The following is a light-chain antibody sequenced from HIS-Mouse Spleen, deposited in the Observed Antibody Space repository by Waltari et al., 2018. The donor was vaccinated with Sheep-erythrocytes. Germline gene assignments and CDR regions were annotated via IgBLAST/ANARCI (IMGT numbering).Light chain of an antibody. V-gene: IGLV3-1*01. Sequence: SYELTQPPSVSVSPGQPASITCSGAHLGDKYACWYQQKPGQSPVLVIYQDSKRPSGIPERFSGSNSGNTATLTISGTQAMDEADYYCQAWDSSTAWNVVFGGGTKLTVL. CDR1: HLGDKY. CDR3: QAWDSSTAWNVV. J-gene: IGLJ2*01. CDR2: QDS.